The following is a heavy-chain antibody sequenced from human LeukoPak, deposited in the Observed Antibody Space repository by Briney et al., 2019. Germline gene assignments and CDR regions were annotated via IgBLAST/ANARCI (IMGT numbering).Heavy chain of an antibody. J-gene: IGHJ4*02. CDR3: ARVDRFGESTHYFDD. CDR1: GFTFEDYT. D-gene: IGHD3-10*01. CDR2: ISWDGGST. Sequence: PGGSLRLSCAASGFTFEDYTMHWVRQSLGKRLEWVSLISWDGGSTYYADSVKGRFTISRDNSKNSLYLQMNSLRSEDTAVYYCARVDRFGESTHYFDDWGQGTLVTVSS. V-gene: IGHV3-43*01.